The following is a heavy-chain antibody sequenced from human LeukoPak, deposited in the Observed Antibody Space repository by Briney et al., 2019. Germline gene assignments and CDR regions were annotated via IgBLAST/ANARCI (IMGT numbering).Heavy chain of an antibody. V-gene: IGHV3-53*01. CDR1: GFTVSSNY. D-gene: IGHD3-22*01. J-gene: IGHJ5*02. CDR3: ARSSRYYYDGSGYYPGPHDH. Sequence: GGSRRLSCAVSGFTVSSNYMSWVRHAPGRGLEWVSVIYNVGNTHSADSVKGRFTISRDISKNTIYLQMNSLRAEDTAMYFCARSSRYYYDGSGYYPGPHDHWGQGTLVTVSS. CDR2: IYNVGNT.